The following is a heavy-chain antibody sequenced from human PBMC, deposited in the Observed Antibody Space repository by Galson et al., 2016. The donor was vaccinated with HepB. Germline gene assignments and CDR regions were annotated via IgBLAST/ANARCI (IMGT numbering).Heavy chain of an antibody. CDR2: ISGGST. CDR3: AKAPLYSNFVGMDV. Sequence: SLRLSCAASGPTFSSYAVNWVRQPPGKGLEWVSAISGGSTYYATSVKGRFTISRDNSKNTLFLQMNSLRAEDTALYYCAKAPLYSNFVGMDVCGKGTTVTVSS. J-gene: IGHJ6*04. CDR1: GPTFSSYA. D-gene: IGHD4-11*01. V-gene: IGHV3-23*01.